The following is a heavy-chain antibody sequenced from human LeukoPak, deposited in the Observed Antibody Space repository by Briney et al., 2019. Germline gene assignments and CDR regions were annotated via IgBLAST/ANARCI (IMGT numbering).Heavy chain of an antibody. J-gene: IGHJ4*02. Sequence: GGSLRLSCAASGFSFSDYYMSWIRQAPGKGLEWVSYISSRAGNIYYADSVKGRFTISRDNAKNTLYLQMNSLRAEDTAVYYCARESSRIAIGTLDFWGQGTLVTVSS. V-gene: IGHV3-11*04. D-gene: IGHD6-13*01. CDR3: ARESSRIAIGTLDF. CDR1: GFSFSDYY. CDR2: ISSRAGNI.